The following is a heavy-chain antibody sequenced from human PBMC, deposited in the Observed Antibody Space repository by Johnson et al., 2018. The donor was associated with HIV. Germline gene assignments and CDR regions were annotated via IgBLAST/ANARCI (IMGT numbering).Heavy chain of an antibody. CDR2: FKSKTDGGTP. CDR3: TRVVVITQEK. CDR1: GFTFTNAW. V-gene: IGHV3-15*01. Sequence: VQLVESGGGLAKPGGSLRLSCAASGFTFTNAWMSWVRQAPGKGLEWVGRFKSKTDGGTPDYAAPVKGRFSISRDDSKNTLYLQMNNLKTEDTALYYCTRVVVITQEKWGQGTMVTVSS. J-gene: IGHJ3*01. D-gene: IGHD3-22*01.